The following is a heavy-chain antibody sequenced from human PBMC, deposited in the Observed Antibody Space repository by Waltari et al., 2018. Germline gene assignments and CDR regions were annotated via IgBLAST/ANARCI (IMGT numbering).Heavy chain of an antibody. CDR1: GYTFTGYY. CDR2: INPNSGGT. Sequence: QVQLAQSGAEVKQPGASVKVSCKASGYTFTGYYLHWLRQAPGQGLEWMGWINPNSGGTNYAQKFQGRVTMTRDTSISTAYMELSRLRSDDTAVYYCARDAYYYDSSGYYYFDYWGQGTLVTVSS. J-gene: IGHJ4*02. D-gene: IGHD3-22*01. V-gene: IGHV1-2*02. CDR3: ARDAYYYDSSGYYYFDY.